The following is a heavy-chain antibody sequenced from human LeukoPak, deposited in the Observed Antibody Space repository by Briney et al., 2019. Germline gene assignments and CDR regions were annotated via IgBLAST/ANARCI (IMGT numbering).Heavy chain of an antibody. CDR3: AREGLRYFDWTTHYGMDV. CDR1: GYTFTGYG. J-gene: IGHJ6*02. V-gene: IGHV1-18*01. D-gene: IGHD3-9*01. CDR2: ISAYNGNT. Sequence: ASVKVSCKASGYTFTGYGISWVRQAPGQGLEWMGWISAYNGNTNYAQKLQGRVTMTTDTSTSTAYMELRSLRSDDTAVYYCAREGLRYFDWTTHYGMDVWGQGTTVTVSS.